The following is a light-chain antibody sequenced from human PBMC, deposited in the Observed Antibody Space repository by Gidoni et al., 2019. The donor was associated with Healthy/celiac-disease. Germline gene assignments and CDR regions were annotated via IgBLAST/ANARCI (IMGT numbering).Light chain of an antibody. CDR2: GAS. V-gene: IGKV3-20*01. Sequence: EIVLTHSPGTLSLSPGERATLSCRASQSVSSSYLAWYQQKPGQAPRLLIYGASSRATGTPDRFSGSGSGTDFTLTISRLEPEDFAVYYCQQYGSSPYTFXXXTKLEIK. CDR3: QQYGSSPYT. CDR1: QSVSSSY. J-gene: IGKJ2*01.